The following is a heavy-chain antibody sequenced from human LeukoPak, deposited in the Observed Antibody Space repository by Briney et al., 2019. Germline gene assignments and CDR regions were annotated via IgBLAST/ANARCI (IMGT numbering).Heavy chain of an antibody. J-gene: IGHJ4*02. CDR3: ARQAYGSGSYYPDY. CDR1: GGSLTSTYYY. CDR2: IYYSGST. D-gene: IGHD3-10*01. V-gene: IGHV4-39*01. Sequence: SETLSLTCTVSGGSLTSTYYYWGWIRQPPGKGLEWIGTIYYSGSTYYNQSPKSRVTISVDTSKNQFSLKLNSVTAADTAVYYCARQAYGSGSYYPDYWGQGTLVTVSS.